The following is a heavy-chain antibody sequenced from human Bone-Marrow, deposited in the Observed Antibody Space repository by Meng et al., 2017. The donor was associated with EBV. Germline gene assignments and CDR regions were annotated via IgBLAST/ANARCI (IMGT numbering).Heavy chain of an antibody. V-gene: IGHV1-8*01. J-gene: IGHJ5*02. D-gene: IGHD3-9*01. CDR2: MNPNSGNT. CDR3: ARGKLRYFGFDP. CDR1: GYTFTSYD. Sequence: QVQVVHSGAKVNKPGSSLKFFCKASGYTFTSYDINWVRQATGQGLEWMGWMNPNSGNTGYAQKFQGRVTMTRNTSISTAYMELSSLRSEDTAVYYCARGKLRYFGFDPWGQGTLVTVSS.